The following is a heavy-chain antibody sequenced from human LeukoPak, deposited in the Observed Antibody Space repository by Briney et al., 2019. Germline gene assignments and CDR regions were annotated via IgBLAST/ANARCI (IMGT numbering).Heavy chain of an antibody. CDR2: INPSGGST. J-gene: IGHJ3*02. Sequence: ASVKVSCKASGYTFTSYYMHWVRQAPGQGLEWMGTINPSGGSTSYAQKFQGRVTMTRDMSTSTVYMELSSLRSEDTAVYYCARDPLRYFDWLNPKGAFDIWGQGTMVTVSS. V-gene: IGHV1-46*01. CDR3: ARDPLRYFDWLNPKGAFDI. D-gene: IGHD3-9*01. CDR1: GYTFTSYY.